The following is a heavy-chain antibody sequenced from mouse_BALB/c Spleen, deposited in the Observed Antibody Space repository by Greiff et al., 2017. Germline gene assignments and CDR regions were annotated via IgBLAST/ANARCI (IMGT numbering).Heavy chain of an antibody. CDR1: GYSITSDYA. J-gene: IGHJ4*01. CDR3: ARQEYGNYFYAMDY. V-gene: IGHV3-2*02. Sequence: ESGPGLVKPSQSLSLTCTVTGYSITSDYAWNWIRQFPGNKLEWMGYISYSGSTSYNPSLKSRISITRDTSKNQFFLQLNSVTTEDTATYYCARQEYGNYFYAMDYWGQGTSVTVSS. D-gene: IGHD2-10*02. CDR2: ISYSGST.